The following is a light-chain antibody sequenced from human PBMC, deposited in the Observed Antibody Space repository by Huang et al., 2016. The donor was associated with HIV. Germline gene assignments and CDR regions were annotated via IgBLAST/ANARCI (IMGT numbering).Light chain of an antibody. V-gene: IGKV3-15*01. CDR1: QSVTSN. J-gene: IGKJ5*01. Sequence: EIVMTQSPATLSVSPGERVTLSCRASQSVTSNLAWYKQRPGQAPRLLIYGASTRATGSPARFSGSGSETEFTLTITSLQSEDFAVYYCQQYDKWPPITFGQGTRLEIK. CDR3: QQYDKWPPIT. CDR2: GAS.